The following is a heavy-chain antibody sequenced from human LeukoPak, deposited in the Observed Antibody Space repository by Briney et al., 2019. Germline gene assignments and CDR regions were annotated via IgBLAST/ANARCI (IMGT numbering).Heavy chain of an antibody. CDR3: TRVPEYYGSGIYYFDY. CDR1: GFTFGDYA. J-gene: IGHJ4*02. CDR2: IRSKAYGGTT. D-gene: IGHD3-10*01. Sequence: GGSLRLSCTASGFTFGDYAMSWFRQAPGKGLEWVGFIRSKAYGGTTEYAASVKGRFTISRDDSKSIAYLQMNSLKTEDTAVYYCTRVPEYYGSGIYYFDYWGQGTLVTVSS. V-gene: IGHV3-49*03.